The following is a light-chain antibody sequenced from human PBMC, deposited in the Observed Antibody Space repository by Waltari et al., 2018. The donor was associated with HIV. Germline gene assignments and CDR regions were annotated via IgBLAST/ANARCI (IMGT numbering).Light chain of an antibody. CDR1: NIGSKS. V-gene: IGLV3-21*04. Sequence: SYVLTQPPSVSVAPGKTATITCGGNNIGSKSVHWYQQKPGQAPVLVIYDDDNRPSGIPERFSGSNPGNTATLTISRVEAGDEADYYGQVWDISSDQYVFGTETKVTVL. J-gene: IGLJ1*01. CDR2: DDD. CDR3: QVWDISSDQYV.